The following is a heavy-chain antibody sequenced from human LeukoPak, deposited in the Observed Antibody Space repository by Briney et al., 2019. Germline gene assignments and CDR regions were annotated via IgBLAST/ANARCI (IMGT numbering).Heavy chain of an antibody. J-gene: IGHJ4*02. D-gene: IGHD4-23*01. Sequence: SETLSLTCTVSGYSISSGYCWGWIRQPPGKGLAWIGSIYHSGSTYYNPSLKSRVTISVDTSKNQFSLKLSSVTAADTAVYYCARLAHYGGNDYWGQGTLVTVSS. CDR3: ARLAHYGGNDY. V-gene: IGHV4-38-2*02. CDR1: GYSISSGYC. CDR2: IYHSGST.